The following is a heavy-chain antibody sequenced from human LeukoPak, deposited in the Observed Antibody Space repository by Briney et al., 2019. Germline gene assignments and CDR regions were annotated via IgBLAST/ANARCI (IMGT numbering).Heavy chain of an antibody. CDR1: GGSISSYY. CDR2: IYYSGST. CDR3: ARGRLSSWRDLYYFDY. Sequence: ASETLSLTCTVSGGSISSYYWSWIRQPPGKGLEWIGYIYYSGSTNYNPSLKSRVTISVDTSKNQFSLKLSSVTAADTAVYYCARGRLSSWRDLYYFDYWGQGNLVTVSS. V-gene: IGHV4-59*08. J-gene: IGHJ4*02. D-gene: IGHD6-13*01.